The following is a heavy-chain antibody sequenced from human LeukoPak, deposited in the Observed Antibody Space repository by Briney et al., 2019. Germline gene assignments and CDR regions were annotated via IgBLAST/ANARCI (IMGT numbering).Heavy chain of an antibody. CDR1: GFTFSSYW. CDR3: VRAAAPTLYYFDY. CDR2: INSDGRST. Sequence: QAGGSLRLSCAASGFTFSSYWMHWVRQAPGKGLVWVSRINSDGRSTSYADSVKGRFTISRDNAKNTLYLQMNSLRTKDTAFYYCVRAAAPTLYYFDYWGQGTLVTVSS. D-gene: IGHD2/OR15-2a*01. V-gene: IGHV3-74*01. J-gene: IGHJ4*02.